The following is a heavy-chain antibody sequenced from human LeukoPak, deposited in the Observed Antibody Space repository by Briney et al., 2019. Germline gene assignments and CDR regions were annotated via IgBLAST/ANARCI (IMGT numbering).Heavy chain of an antibody. CDR2: IYTSGST. J-gene: IGHJ3*02. Sequence: SETLSLTCTVSGGSISSYYWSWIRQPAGKGLEWIGRIYTSGSTDYNPSLKSRVTMSVDTSKNQFSLKLSSVTAADTAVYYCARGASRRMENAFDIWGQGTMVTVSS. CDR3: ARGASRRMENAFDI. D-gene: IGHD3-3*01. CDR1: GGSISSYY. V-gene: IGHV4-4*07.